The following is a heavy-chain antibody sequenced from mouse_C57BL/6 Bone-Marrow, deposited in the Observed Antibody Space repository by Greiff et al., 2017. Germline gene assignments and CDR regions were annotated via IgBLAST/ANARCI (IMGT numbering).Heavy chain of an antibody. CDR3: EEGYDGGSYY. J-gene: IGHJ2*02. Sequence: QVQLKESGPELVKPGASVKLSCKASGYTFTSYGINWVKQRPGQGLEWIGWIYPRDGSTKYNEKFKGKATLTVDTSSSTAYMELHSLTSEDSAVYFCEEGYDGGSYYWGQGTSLTVSS. V-gene: IGHV1-85*01. D-gene: IGHD1-1*01. CDR2: IYPRDGST. CDR1: GYTFTSYG.